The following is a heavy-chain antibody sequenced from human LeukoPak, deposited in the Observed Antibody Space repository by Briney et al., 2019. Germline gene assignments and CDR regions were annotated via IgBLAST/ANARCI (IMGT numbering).Heavy chain of an antibody. CDR3: ARIRRGDYYYYYYMDV. V-gene: IGHV1-8*01. CDR1: GYTFTSYA. J-gene: IGHJ6*03. Sequence: ASVKVSCKASGYTFTSYAINWVRQATGQGLEWMGWMNPNSGNTGYAQKFQGRVTMTRNTSISTAYMELSSLRSEDTAVYYCARIRRGDYYYYYYMDVWGKGTTVTVSS. CDR2: MNPNSGNT.